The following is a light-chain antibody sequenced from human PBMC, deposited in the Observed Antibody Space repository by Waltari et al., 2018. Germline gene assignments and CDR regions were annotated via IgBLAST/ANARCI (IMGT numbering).Light chain of an antibody. V-gene: IGLV1-40*01. Sequence: QSVLTQPPSVSGAPGQRVTLSCTGSSPNIGAGYDVHWYLQLPGTAPKLLIYANRNRPSGVPDRFSGSKSGTSASLAITGLQPEDEADYYCQSYDSSLSGRPWVFGGGTKLTVL. CDR1: SPNIGAGYD. CDR3: QSYDSSLSGRPWV. CDR2: ANR. J-gene: IGLJ3*02.